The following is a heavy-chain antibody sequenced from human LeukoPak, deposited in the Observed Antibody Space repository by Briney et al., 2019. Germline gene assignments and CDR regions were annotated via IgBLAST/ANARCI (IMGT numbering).Heavy chain of an antibody. Sequence: GGSLRLSCAASGFTFSSYWMHWVRQAPGKGLVWVSRTHSDGSTTSYADSVKGRFTISRDNAKNTMYLQMNSLRAEDTAVYYCARGSGYSYGYTLDYWGQGTLVTVSS. CDR1: GFTFSSYW. V-gene: IGHV3-74*01. CDR2: THSDGSTT. CDR3: ARGSGYSYGYTLDY. D-gene: IGHD5-18*01. J-gene: IGHJ4*02.